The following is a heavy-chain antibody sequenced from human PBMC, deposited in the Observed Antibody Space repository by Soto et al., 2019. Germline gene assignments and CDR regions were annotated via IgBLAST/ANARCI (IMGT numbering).Heavy chain of an antibody. D-gene: IGHD2-8*02. Sequence: GGTLRLFCTASGFTFGYYAMSWFRQAPGKGLEWVGFIRSKAYGGTTEYAASVKSRFTISRDDSKSIAYLQMNSLKAEDTAVYYCTRDLGTGVDFYGMDVWDQGTTVTVSS. CDR1: GFTFGYYA. CDR3: TRDLGTGVDFYGMDV. CDR2: IRSKAYGGTT. V-gene: IGHV3-49*03. J-gene: IGHJ6*02.